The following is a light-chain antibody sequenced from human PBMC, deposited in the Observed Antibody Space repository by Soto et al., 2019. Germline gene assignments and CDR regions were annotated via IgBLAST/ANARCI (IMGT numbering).Light chain of an antibody. CDR2: WAS. CDR1: QSVLYTSNNKNF. Sequence: DIVMTQSPQSLAVSLGERATINCNSSQSVLYTSNNKNFLAWYQQKPGQPPKXLFYWASTRESGVPDRFSGSVSGTDLTITINSLQAEDVEVYYCQQYYSLPWTFGRGTKVDIK. J-gene: IGKJ1*01. V-gene: IGKV4-1*01. CDR3: QQYYSLPWT.